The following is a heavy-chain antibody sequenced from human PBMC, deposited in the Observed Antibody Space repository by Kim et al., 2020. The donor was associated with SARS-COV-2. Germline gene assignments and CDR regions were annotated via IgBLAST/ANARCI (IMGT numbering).Heavy chain of an antibody. CDR3: ARDVWISRGRVAHYYYGIDV. D-gene: IGHD3-3*01. CDR1: GFTFSSYA. CDR2: ISYDGSNK. V-gene: IGHV3-30*04. J-gene: IGHJ6*02. Sequence: GGSLRLSCAASGFTFSSYAMHWVRQAPGKGLEWVAVISYDGSNKYYADSVKGRFTISRDNSKNTLYLQMNSLRAEDTAVYYCARDVWISRGRVAHYYYGIDVWGQGTPVTVSS.